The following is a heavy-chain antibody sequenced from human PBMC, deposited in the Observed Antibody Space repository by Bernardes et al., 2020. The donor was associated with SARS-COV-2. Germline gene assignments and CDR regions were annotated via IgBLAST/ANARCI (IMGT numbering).Heavy chain of an antibody. Sequence: ASVKVSCKASGYTFSNYGIIWVRQAPGQGLEGMGWISGSNGNTNYARNLRGRVTMTTDTSTSTAYMELRSLGSDDTAVYYCARDGFDYFVTGSYHDAFDIWGQGTTVTVSS. CDR3: ARDGFDYFVTGSYHDAFDI. CDR2: ISGSNGNT. J-gene: IGHJ3*02. D-gene: IGHD3-10*01. V-gene: IGHV1-18*01. CDR1: GYTFSNYG.